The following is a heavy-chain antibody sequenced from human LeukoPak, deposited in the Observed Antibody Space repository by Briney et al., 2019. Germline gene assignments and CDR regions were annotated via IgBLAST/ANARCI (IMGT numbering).Heavy chain of an antibody. CDR3: ARDRGYCSSTSCYNWFDP. V-gene: IGHV4-30-4*08. Sequence: PSQTLSLTCTVSGGSISSGDYYWSWIRQPPGKGLEWIGYIYYSGSTYYNPSLKRRVTISVATSKNQFSLKLSSVTAADTAVYYCARDRGYCSSTSCYNWFDPWGQGTLVTVSS. CDR1: GGSISSGDYY. CDR2: IYYSGST. J-gene: IGHJ5*02. D-gene: IGHD2-2*01.